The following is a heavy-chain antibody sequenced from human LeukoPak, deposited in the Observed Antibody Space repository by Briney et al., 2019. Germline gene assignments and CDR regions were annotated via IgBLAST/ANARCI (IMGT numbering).Heavy chain of an antibody. CDR3: AREGHSDLSTGYSPVEYYYYYMDV. CDR2: MSNDGKDK. J-gene: IGHJ6*03. CDR1: GFTFTNYA. D-gene: IGHD3-9*01. Sequence: GGSLRLSCAVSGFTFTNYAVHWVRQAPGKGLEWLAVMSNDGKDKHVADSVKGRFSVSRDVSSDTLYLQMDSLRAEDTAVYFCAREGHSDLSTGYSPVEYYYYYMDVWGKGTTVTVCS. V-gene: IGHV3-30*04.